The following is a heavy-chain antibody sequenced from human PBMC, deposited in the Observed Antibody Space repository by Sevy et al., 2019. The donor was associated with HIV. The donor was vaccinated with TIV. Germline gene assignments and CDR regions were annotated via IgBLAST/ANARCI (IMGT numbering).Heavy chain of an antibody. Sequence: SETVSLTCSVSGGSMNIYYWSWIRQPPGKGLEWIGFIYYSGSTTYNPSLKSRVTISVDTSKNQFSLKLSSVTAADTAVYYCARVGFNWNDVDYWGQGTLVTVSS. J-gene: IGHJ4*02. D-gene: IGHD1-20*01. CDR2: IYYSGST. CDR1: GGSMNIYY. V-gene: IGHV4-59*01. CDR3: ARVGFNWNDVDY.